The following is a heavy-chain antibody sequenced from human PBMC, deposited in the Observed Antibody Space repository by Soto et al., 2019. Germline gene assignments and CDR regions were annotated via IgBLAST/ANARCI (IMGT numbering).Heavy chain of an antibody. CDR2: IYYSGST. CDR1: GGSISSGGYY. J-gene: IGHJ6*03. CDR3: ARHLPNYYYYYMDV. D-gene: IGHD2-8*01. Sequence: PSETLSLTCTVSGGSISSGGYYWSWIRQHPGKGLEWIGYIYYSGSTNYNPSLKSRVTISVDTAKNQFSLKLSSVTAADTAIYYCARHLPNYYYYYMDVWGKGTTVTVSS. V-gene: IGHV4-61*08.